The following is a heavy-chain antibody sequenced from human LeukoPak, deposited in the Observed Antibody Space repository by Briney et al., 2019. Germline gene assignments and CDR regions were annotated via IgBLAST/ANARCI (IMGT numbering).Heavy chain of an antibody. V-gene: IGHV3-23*01. D-gene: IGHD3-10*01. CDR1: GFTFSSYA. Sequence: GGSLRLSCAASGFTFSSYAMSWVRQAPGKGLDWVSAISGSSGSTYYTDSVKGRFTISRDNSKNTLYLQMNSLRAEDTAVYYCARGDYYGSGSRYFDYWGQGTLVTVSS. CDR2: ISGSSGST. J-gene: IGHJ4*02. CDR3: ARGDYYGSGSRYFDY.